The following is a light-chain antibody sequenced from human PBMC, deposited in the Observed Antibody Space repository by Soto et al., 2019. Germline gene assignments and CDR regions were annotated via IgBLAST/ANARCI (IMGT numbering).Light chain of an antibody. CDR2: QAS. V-gene: IGKV1-5*03. CDR1: QSIGTW. J-gene: IGKJ4*01. Sequence: DIQMTQSPSTLSASVGDRVTITCRASQSIGTWLAWYQQKPGKAPKLLIYQASSLESGVPSRFSGSGSGTAFTLTISSRQPDYFATYYCQQYKSYPVPFGGGTKVEIK. CDR3: QQYKSYPVP.